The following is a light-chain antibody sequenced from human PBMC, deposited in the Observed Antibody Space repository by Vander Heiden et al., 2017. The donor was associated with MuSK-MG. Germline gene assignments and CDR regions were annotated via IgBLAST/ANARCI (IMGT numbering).Light chain of an antibody. J-gene: IGKJ1*01. CDR1: QSVTSSY. V-gene: IGKV3-20*01. CDR3: QQYSSSNT. Sequence: EIVLTQSPDSLSLSPGRRATLSCRASQSVTSSYLAWYQQKRGQAPRLIIYGASSRATGIPDRFSGSGSGTDFTLTSSRREPDDFAVYYCQQYSSSNTFGQGTKVEVK. CDR2: GAS.